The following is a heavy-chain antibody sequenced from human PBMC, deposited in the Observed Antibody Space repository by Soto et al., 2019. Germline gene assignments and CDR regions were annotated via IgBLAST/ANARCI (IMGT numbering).Heavy chain of an antibody. CDR3: ARAGDSSGYLPYYYYGMDV. D-gene: IGHD3-22*01. CDR2: IIPIFGTA. Sequence: GASVKVSCKASGGTFSSYAISWVRQAPGQGLEWMGGIIPIFGTANYAQKFQVRVTITAGESTSTAYMELSSLRSEDTAVYYCARAGDSSGYLPYYYYGMDVWAQGTTVPVSS. J-gene: IGHJ6*02. V-gene: IGHV1-69*13. CDR1: GGTFSSYA.